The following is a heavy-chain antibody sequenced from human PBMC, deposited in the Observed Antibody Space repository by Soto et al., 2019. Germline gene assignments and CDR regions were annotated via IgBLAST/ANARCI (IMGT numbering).Heavy chain of an antibody. CDR3: AREGGFNWFNH. D-gene: IGHD2-15*01. CDR1: GGSFSGYY. Sequence: QVQLQQWGAGLLKPSETLSLTCAVYGGSFSGYYWSWIRQPPGKGLEWIGEINHSGSTNYNPSLKSRDTISVDTYKNQFSMKLSSVTAAETAVYYCAREGGFNWFNHCGQGTLVTVSS. CDR2: INHSGST. J-gene: IGHJ5*02. V-gene: IGHV4-34*01.